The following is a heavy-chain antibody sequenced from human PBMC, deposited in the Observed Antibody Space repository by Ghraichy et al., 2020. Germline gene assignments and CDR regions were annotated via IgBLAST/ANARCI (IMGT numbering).Heavy chain of an antibody. CDR1: GGSISSSSYY. V-gene: IGHV4-39*01. D-gene: IGHD5-24*01. J-gene: IGHJ4*02. CDR2: IYYSGST. Sequence: SETLSLTCTVSGGSISSSSYYWGWIRQPPGKGLEWIGSIYYSGSTYYNPSLKSRVTISVDTSKNQFSLKLSSVTAADTAVYYCARHNPLGDGYYTPGGGGFDYWGQGTLVTVSS. CDR3: ARHNPLGDGYYTPGGGGFDY.